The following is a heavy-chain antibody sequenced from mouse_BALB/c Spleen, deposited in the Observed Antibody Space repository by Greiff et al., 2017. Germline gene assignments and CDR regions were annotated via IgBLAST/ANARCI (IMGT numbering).Heavy chain of an antibody. CDR1: GYTFTDYN. J-gene: IGHJ4*01. V-gene: IGHV1-18*01. Sequence: EVKLQQSGPELVKPGASVKIPCKASGYTFTDYNMDWVKQSHGKSLEWIGDINPNNGGTIYNQKFKGKATLTVDKSSSTAYMELRSLTSEDTAVYYCARGPYYYGSSPYAMDYWGQGTSVTVSS. CDR2: INPNNGGT. D-gene: IGHD1-1*01. CDR3: ARGPYYYGSSPYAMDY.